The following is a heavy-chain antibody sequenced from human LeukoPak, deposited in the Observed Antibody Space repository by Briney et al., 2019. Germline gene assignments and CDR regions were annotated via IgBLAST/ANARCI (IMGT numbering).Heavy chain of an antibody. CDR1: RGSISSGSYY. Sequence: PSQTLSLTCTVSRGSISSGSYYWRWIRQPAGKGLEWIGRIYTSGSTNYNPSLKSRVTISVDTSKNQFSLKLSSVTAADTAVYYCARDQSGARGGYYPTSHYYYYYYMDVWGKGTTVTVSS. CDR3: ARDQSGARGGYYPTSHYYYYYYMDV. CDR2: IYTSGST. V-gene: IGHV4-61*02. D-gene: IGHD3-3*01. J-gene: IGHJ6*03.